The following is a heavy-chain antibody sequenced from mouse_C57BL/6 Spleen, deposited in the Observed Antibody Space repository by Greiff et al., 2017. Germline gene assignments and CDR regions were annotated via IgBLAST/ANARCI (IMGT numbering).Heavy chain of an antibody. D-gene: IGHD1-1*01. V-gene: IGHV1-55*01. CDR1: GYTFTSYW. CDR2: IYPGSGST. J-gene: IGHJ2*01. CDR3: ARSYYGSSPYCFDY. Sequence: QVQLQQPGAELVKPGASVKMSCKASGYTFTSYWITWVKQRPGQGLEWIGDIYPGSGSTNYNEKFKSKATLTVDTSSSTAYMQLSSLTSEDSAVYYCARSYYGSSPYCFDYWGQGTTLTVSS.